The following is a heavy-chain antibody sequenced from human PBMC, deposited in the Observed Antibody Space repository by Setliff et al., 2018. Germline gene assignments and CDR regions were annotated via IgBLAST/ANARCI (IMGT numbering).Heavy chain of an antibody. Sequence: ASVKVSCKTSGYSFTVFGISWVRQAPGQGLEWMGWISPYYGSTNYAQKFQGRVTMTTDTPTSTAYMELTSLTSDDTALYYCVRGQGPRTVVAIPFDHWGQGTLVTSPQ. J-gene: IGHJ4*02. CDR1: GYSFTVFG. CDR3: VRGQGPRTVVAIPFDH. CDR2: ISPYYGST. D-gene: IGHD3-22*01. V-gene: IGHV1-18*01.